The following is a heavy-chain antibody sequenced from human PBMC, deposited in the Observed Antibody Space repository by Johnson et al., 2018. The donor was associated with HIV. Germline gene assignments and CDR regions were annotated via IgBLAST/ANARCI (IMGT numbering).Heavy chain of an antibody. CDR3: ARGRGSYSSSSPLPLDAFDI. V-gene: IGHV3-23*04. D-gene: IGHD6-6*01. Sequence: VQLVESGGGLVQPGRSLRLSCAASGFTFSSHAMSWVRQAPGKGLEWVSSITDGGGGTYYTDSVKGRFTISTDHSTHTLYPQMNCLRAEDTAVYYCARGRGSYSSSSPLPLDAFDIWGQGTMVTVSS. J-gene: IGHJ3*02. CDR1: GFTFSSHA. CDR2: ITDGGGGT.